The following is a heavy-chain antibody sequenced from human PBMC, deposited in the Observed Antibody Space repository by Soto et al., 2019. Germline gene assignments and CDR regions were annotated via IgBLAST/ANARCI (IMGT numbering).Heavy chain of an antibody. Sequence: ASVKVSCKASGYTFTSYGISWVRQAPGQGLEWMGWISAYNGNTNYAQKLQGRVTMTTDTSTSTAYMELSTLRSDDTAVYYCARFPDLSDPQFGPYASAIWGQGTMVTVSS. CDR2: ISAYNGNT. J-gene: IGHJ3*02. V-gene: IGHV1-18*01. CDR1: GYTFTSYG. D-gene: IGHD3-10*01. CDR3: ARFPDLSDPQFGPYASAI.